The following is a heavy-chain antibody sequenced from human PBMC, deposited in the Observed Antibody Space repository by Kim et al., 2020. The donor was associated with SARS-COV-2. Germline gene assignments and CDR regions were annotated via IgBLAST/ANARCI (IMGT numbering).Heavy chain of an antibody. CDR2: IYYSGST. Sequence: SETLSLTCTVSGGSISSGGYYWSWIRQHPGKGLEWIGYIYYSGSTYYNPSLKSRVTISVDTSKNQFSLKLSSVTAADTAVYYCAREPLLTTHWAAGMDVWGQGTTVTVSS. V-gene: IGHV4-31*03. CDR3: AREPLLTTHWAAGMDV. J-gene: IGHJ6*02. D-gene: IGHD4-17*01. CDR1: GGSISSGGYY.